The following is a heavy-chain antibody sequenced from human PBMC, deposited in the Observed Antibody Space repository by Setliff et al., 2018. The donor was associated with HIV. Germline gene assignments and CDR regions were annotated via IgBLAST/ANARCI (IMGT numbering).Heavy chain of an antibody. CDR3: ARGIGYCSTTSCQSYFDY. V-gene: IGHV4-59*12. D-gene: IGHD2-2*01. Sequence: PSETLSLTCTVSGGSISSYYWSWIRQPPGKGLEWIGYIYYSGSTFYNPSLKSRVTISVDTSKSQFSLKLSSVTAADTAVYYCARGIGYCSTTSCQSYFDYWGQGTLVTVSS. J-gene: IGHJ4*02. CDR2: IYYSGST. CDR1: GGSISSYY.